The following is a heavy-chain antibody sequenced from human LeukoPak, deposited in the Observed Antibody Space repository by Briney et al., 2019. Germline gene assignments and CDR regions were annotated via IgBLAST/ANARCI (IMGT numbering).Heavy chain of an antibody. CDR1: GFTFSTYS. CDR3: ARAAHTTYVLGRYYYYAMDV. Sequence: PGGSLRLSCAASGFTFSTYSMNWVRQAPGKGLEWVSSISRSSLYIYYADSVKGRFTISRDNAKNSLYLQMNSLRAEDTAVYYCARAAHTTYVLGRYYYYAMDVWGQGTTVTVSS. D-gene: IGHD3-10*01. J-gene: IGHJ6*02. CDR2: ISRSSLYI. V-gene: IGHV3-21*01.